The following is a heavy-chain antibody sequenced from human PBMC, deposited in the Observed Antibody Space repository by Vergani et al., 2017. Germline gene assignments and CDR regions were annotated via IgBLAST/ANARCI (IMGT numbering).Heavy chain of an antibody. CDR2: IDRTGRT. Sequence: QVKLQESGPGLVKPSETLSLTCTVSGASVNSYYWSWIRQPPGKGLEWLGTIDRTGRTHLSPSLKSRLTISVDTTKNQFSLRLTSATAADTAVYFCARASLRALVGYYYYMDVWGKGKTVVVSS. V-gene: IGHV4-59*02. CDR3: ARASLRALVGYYYYMDV. J-gene: IGHJ6*03. D-gene: IGHD3-16*02. CDR1: GASVNSYY.